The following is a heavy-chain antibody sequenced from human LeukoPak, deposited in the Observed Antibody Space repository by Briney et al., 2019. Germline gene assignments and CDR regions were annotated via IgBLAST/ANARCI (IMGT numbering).Heavy chain of an antibody. J-gene: IGHJ5*02. CDR3: ARLRLGELSLGFDP. CDR2: ISPCNGDR. V-gene: IGHV1-18*01. CDR1: GYTFTNYA. D-gene: IGHD3-16*02. Sequence: ASVKASCKASGYTFTNYAITWVRQAPGQGPEWMGWISPCNGDRRDALKFQDRVTMTTDTSTTTAYMELRSLRSDDTAVYYCARLRLGELSLGFDPWGQGTLVTVSS.